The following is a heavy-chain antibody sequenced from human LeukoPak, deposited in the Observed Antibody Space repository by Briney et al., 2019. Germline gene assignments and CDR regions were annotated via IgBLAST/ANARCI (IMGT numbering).Heavy chain of an antibody. CDR3: AREVVRPYFDY. D-gene: IGHD3-22*01. CDR1: GFTFRDYV. V-gene: IGHV3-30*04. J-gene: IGHJ4*02. Sequence: GGSLRLSCAASGFTFRDYVIHWVRQAPGKGLEWVAVMSSDGSTIYYADSVKGRFTISRDNFEHTLYLQMNSLRTEDSAVYYCAREVVRPYFDYWGQGTLVTVSS. CDR2: MSSDGSTI.